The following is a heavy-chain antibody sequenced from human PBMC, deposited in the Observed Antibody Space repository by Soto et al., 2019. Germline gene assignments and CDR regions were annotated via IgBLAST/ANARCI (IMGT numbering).Heavy chain of an antibody. V-gene: IGHV4-39*01. D-gene: IGHD2-2*01. J-gene: IGHJ5*02. Sequence: PSETLSLTCTVSGGSISSSSYYWGWIRQPPGKGLEWIGSIYYSGSTYYNPSLKSRVTISVDTSKNQFSLKLSSVTAADTAVYYCAREVPAAIDPWGQGTLVTVSS. CDR1: GGSISSSSYY. CDR3: AREVPAAIDP. CDR2: IYYSGST.